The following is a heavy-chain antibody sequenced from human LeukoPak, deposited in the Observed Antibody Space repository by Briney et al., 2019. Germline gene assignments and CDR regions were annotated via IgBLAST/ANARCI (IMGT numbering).Heavy chain of an antibody. D-gene: IGHD4-17*01. Sequence: LRLSCAASGFTFSDHYMDWIRQPPGKGLEWIGYIYYSGSTYYNPSLQSRVIISVDTSKNQFSLKLTSVTAADTAVYYCARALYSMTTVTTEYWFDYWGQGTLVTVSS. CDR3: ARALYSMTTVTTEYWFDY. CDR2: IYYSGST. CDR1: GFTFSDHY. V-gene: IGHV4-30-4*08. J-gene: IGHJ4*02.